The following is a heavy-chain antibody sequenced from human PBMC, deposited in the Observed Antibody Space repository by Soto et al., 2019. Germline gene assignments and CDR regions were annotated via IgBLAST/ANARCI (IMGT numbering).Heavy chain of an antibody. V-gene: IGHV3-49*04. J-gene: IGHJ4*02. CDR3: ARDFYPLAYYFDY. Sequence: GGSLRLSCTASGFTFGDYAMSWVRQAPGKGLEWVGFIRSKAYGGTTEYAASVKGRFTISRDDSKSIAYMELRSLRSDDTAVYYCARDFYPLAYYFDYWGQGTLVTVSS. CDR2: IRSKAYGGTT. CDR1: GFTFGDYA.